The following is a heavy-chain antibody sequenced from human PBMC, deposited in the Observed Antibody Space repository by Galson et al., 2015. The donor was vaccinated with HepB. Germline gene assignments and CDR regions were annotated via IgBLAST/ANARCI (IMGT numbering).Heavy chain of an antibody. CDR3: ARLGPMITSDNWFDP. CDR2: ISAYNGNT. D-gene: IGHD3-16*01. CDR1: GYTFTSYG. Sequence: SVKVSCKASGYTFTSYGISWVRQAPGQGLEWMGWISAYNGNTNYAQKLQGRVTMTTDTSTSTAYMELRSLRSDDTAVYYCARLGPMITSDNWFDPWGQGTLVTVSS. V-gene: IGHV1-18*04. J-gene: IGHJ5*02.